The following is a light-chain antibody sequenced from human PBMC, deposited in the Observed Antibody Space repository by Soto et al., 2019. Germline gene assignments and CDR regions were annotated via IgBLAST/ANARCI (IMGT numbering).Light chain of an antibody. CDR1: QSVSST. Sequence: EIVMTKSPATLSVSPGERATLSCRARQSVSSTLAWYQQKPGQAPRLLIYGASTRATCIPARFSGSGSGTEFTLTISSLQSEDFAVYYCQQYNNWPPLTFGGGTKVEIK. V-gene: IGKV3-15*01. J-gene: IGKJ4*01. CDR2: GAS. CDR3: QQYNNWPPLT.